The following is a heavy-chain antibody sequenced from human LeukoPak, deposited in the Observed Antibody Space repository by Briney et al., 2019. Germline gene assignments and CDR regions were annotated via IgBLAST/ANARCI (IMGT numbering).Heavy chain of an antibody. CDR1: GFTFSNYA. V-gene: IGHV3-23*05. CDR3: AKSSTSQRGYYGMDV. Sequence: GGSLRLPCAASGFTFSNYAMSWVRQAPGKGLEWVSFITNSGSSTYYADSVKGRFTISRDSSRNTLSLQMSSLRVEDTGVYFCAKSSTSQRGYYGMDVWGQGTTVNFSS. CDR2: ITNSGSST. J-gene: IGHJ6*02. D-gene: IGHD6-25*01.